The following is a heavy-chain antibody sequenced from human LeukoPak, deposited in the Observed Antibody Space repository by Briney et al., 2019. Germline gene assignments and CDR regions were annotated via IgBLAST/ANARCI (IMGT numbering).Heavy chain of an antibody. D-gene: IGHD6-13*01. Sequence: GGSLRLSCAASGFTFSTYAMHWVRQAPGKGLEYVSGISRNGGSPYYVNSVKGRFTTSRDNSKNTLYLQMGSLRAEDMAVYYCAREKLLAAAGFDYWGQGTLVTVSS. CDR2: ISRNGGSP. CDR1: GFTFSTYA. CDR3: AREKLLAAAGFDY. J-gene: IGHJ4*02. V-gene: IGHV3-64*01.